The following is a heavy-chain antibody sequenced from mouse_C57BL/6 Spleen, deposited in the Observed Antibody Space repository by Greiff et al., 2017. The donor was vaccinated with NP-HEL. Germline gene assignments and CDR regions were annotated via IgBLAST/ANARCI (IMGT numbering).Heavy chain of an antibody. CDR2: IYPGDGDT. D-gene: IGHD1-1*01. CDR1: GYAFSSSW. J-gene: IGHJ2*01. V-gene: IGHV1-82*01. Sequence: VQLQQSGPELVKPGASVKISCKASGYAFSSSWMNWVKQRPGKGLEWIGRIYPGDGDTNYNGKFKGKATLTADKSSSTAYMQLSSLTSEDSAVYFCAGITTVVPDYWGQGTTLTVPS. CDR3: AGITTVVPDY.